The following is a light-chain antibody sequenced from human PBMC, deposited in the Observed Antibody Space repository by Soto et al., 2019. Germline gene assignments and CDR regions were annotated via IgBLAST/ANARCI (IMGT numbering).Light chain of an antibody. V-gene: IGKV3-20*01. J-gene: IGKJ2*01. Sequence: ELVLTQSPGTLSLSPGERATLSSRASQSVSSSYLAWYQQKPGQAPRLLIYGASNRATGIPDRFSGSGSGTDFTLTISRLEPEAFAVYFCQQYGRSPPFTFGQGTKVEIK. CDR3: QQYGRSPPFT. CDR2: GAS. CDR1: QSVSSSY.